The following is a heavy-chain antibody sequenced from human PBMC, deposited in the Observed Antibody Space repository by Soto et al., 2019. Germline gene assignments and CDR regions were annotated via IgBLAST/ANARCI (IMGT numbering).Heavy chain of an antibody. CDR3: ARDDGWNYRYYDMEV. D-gene: IGHD1-7*01. V-gene: IGHV1-69*12. Sequence: VQLVQSGAEVQKPGSSVKVSCKASGDTFSSYSITWVRQAPGQGLEWMGGIIPVFRSTNYAQKFQGRVTITADASTTTAYMELTSLRPQDTAVYFCARDDGWNYRYYDMEVWGQGTTVTVSS. CDR1: GDTFSSYS. J-gene: IGHJ6*02. CDR2: IIPVFRST.